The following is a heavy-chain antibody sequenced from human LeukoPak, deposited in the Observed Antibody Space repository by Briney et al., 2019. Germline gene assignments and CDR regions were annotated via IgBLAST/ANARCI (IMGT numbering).Heavy chain of an antibody. V-gene: IGHV3-30*02. D-gene: IGHD3-10*01. CDR3: AKDGRQRKTYFYGSGSVNGFDL. J-gene: IGHJ3*01. CDR2: IRYDGSNK. CDR1: GFTFTSYG. Sequence: GGSLRLSCAASGFTFTSYGMHWVRQAPGKGLEWLAFIRYDGSNKYYGDSVKGRFTISRDNSKNTVYLEMNSLRVEDTAVYYCAKDGRQRKTYFYGSGSVNGFDLWGQGTTVTVSS.